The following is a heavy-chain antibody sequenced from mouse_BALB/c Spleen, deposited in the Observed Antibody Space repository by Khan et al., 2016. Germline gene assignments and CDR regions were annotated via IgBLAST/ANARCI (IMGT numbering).Heavy chain of an antibody. CDR3: AASSSGYWYYFDV. CDR1: GYSITSHYS. D-gene: IGHD3-1*01. V-gene: IGHV3-1*02. CDR2: INYSGST. Sequence: EVQLQESGPDLVKPSQSLSLTCTVTGYSITSHYSWHWIRHFPGNKLEWMGNINYSGSTNYNPSLKSRISITRDTSKNQFFLQLNSVTTEDTATYYCAASSSGYWYYFDVWGQGTTLTVSS. J-gene: IGHJ2*01.